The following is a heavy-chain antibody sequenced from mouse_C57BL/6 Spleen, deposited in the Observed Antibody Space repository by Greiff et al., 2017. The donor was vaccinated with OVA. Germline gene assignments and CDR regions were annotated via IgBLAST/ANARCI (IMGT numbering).Heavy chain of an antibody. CDR3: AREGEGDYFDY. CDR1: GFTFSSYT. CDR2: ISGGGGNT. Sequence: EVKVVESGGGLVKPGGSLKLSCAASGFTFSSYTMSWVRQTPEKRLEWVATISGGGGNTYYPDSVKGRFTISRDNAKNTLYLQMSSLRSEDTALYYCAREGEGDYFDYWGQGTTLTVSS. J-gene: IGHJ2*01. V-gene: IGHV5-9*01.